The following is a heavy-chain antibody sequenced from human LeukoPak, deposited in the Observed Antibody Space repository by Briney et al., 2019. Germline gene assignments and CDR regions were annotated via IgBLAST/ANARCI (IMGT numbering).Heavy chain of an antibody. D-gene: IGHD3-10*01. V-gene: IGHV3-23*01. CDR2: ISGSGGST. Sequence: PGGSLRLSCAASGFTFSSYAMSWVRQAPGKGLEWVSAISGSGGSTYYADSVKGRFTISRDNSKNTLYLQMNSLRAEDTAVYYCAKAIYASGSYYTSIDYWGQGTLVTVSS. J-gene: IGHJ4*02. CDR3: AKAIYASGSYYTSIDY. CDR1: GFTFSSYA.